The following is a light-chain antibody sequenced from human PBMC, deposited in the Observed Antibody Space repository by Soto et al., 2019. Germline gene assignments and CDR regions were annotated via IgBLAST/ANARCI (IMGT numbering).Light chain of an antibody. J-gene: IGKJ4*01. Sequence: EDVLTQSPGTLSLSPGERATLSCRASQSVSNNYLGWFQQKPGQTPRLLIFDASNRATGIPDRFSGSGSGTDFTLTISRLEPEDFAMYYCQQYANSPHTFGGGTRVEI. CDR3: QQYANSPHT. CDR1: QSVSNNY. CDR2: DAS. V-gene: IGKV3-20*01.